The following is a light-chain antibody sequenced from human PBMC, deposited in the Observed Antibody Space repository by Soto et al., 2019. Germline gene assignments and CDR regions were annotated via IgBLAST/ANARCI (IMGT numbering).Light chain of an antibody. CDR2: EVS. Sequence: QTALTQPPSASGSPGQSVTISCTGTSSDVGGYNYVSWYQQHPGKAPKLMIYEVSERPSGVPDRFSGSKYGNTASLTVSGLQAEDEADYYCSSYACSNIYVFGTGTKVTVL. J-gene: IGLJ1*01. CDR3: SSYACSNIYV. CDR1: SSDVGGYNY. V-gene: IGLV2-8*01.